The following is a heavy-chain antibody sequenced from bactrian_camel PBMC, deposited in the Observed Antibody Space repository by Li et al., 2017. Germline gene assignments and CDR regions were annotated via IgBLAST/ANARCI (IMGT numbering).Heavy chain of an antibody. V-gene: IGHV3S53*01. D-gene: IGHD2*01. J-gene: IGHJ4*01. Sequence: VQLVESGGGSVQAGGSLRLSCVVSGDTASTYCKGWFRQAPGQLREGVAAIDSDGNTSYGEAVKGRFTISVDSAKNTLVLQMNNLKPEDTAMYYCAAECINGSPFYQKGYRYWGQGTQVTVS. CDR2: IDSDGNT. CDR1: GDTASTYC. CDR3: AAECINGSPFYQKGYRY.